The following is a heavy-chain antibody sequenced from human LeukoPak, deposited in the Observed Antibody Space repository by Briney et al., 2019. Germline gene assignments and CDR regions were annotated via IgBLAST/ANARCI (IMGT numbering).Heavy chain of an antibody. CDR3: AKDLTTGGHRFDP. CDR2: IKSDGSIT. CDR1: GFTFSNYW. V-gene: IGHV3-74*01. Sequence: GGSLRLSCAASGFTFSNYWMHWVRQAPGKGLVWVSRIKSDGSITTYADSVKGRFTISRDNAESTLYLQMNSLRAEDTAVYYCAKDLTTGGHRFDPWGQGTLVTVSS. J-gene: IGHJ5*02. D-gene: IGHD4-11*01.